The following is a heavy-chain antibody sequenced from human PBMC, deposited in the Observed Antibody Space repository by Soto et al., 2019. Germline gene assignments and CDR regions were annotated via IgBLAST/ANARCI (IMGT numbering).Heavy chain of an antibody. J-gene: IGHJ4*02. V-gene: IGHV5-10-1*01. CDR3: ARQIYDSDTGPNFQYYFDS. CDR2: IDPSDSQT. CDR1: GYSFASYW. Sequence: GESLKMSCNGSGYSFASYWITWVRQKPWKGLEWMGRIDPSDSQTYYSPSFRGHVTISVTKSITTVFLQWSSLRASDTAMYYCARQIYDSDTGPNFQYYFDSWGQGTPVTVSS. D-gene: IGHD3-22*01.